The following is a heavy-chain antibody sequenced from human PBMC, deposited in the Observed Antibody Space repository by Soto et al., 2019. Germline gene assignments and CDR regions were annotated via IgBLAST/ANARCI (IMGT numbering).Heavy chain of an antibody. V-gene: IGHV1-2*02. CDR3: ARDRRLYYYDSSGSTPLDAFDI. CDR2: INPNSGGT. D-gene: IGHD3-22*01. Sequence: ASVKVSCKASGYTFTGYYMHWVRQAPGQGLEWMGWINPNSGGTNYAQKFQGRVTTTRDTSISTAYMELSRLRSDDTAVYYCARDRRLYYYDSSGSTPLDAFDIWGQGTMVTVSS. J-gene: IGHJ3*02. CDR1: GYTFTGYY.